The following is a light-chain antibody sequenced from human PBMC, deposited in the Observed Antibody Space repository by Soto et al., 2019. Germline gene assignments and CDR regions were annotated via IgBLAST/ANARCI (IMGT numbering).Light chain of an antibody. CDR2: GTS. Sequence: EIVLTQSPGTLSLSPGERATLSCRASQSVTSSYLAWYQQKPGQAPRLLIYGTSSRATGIPNRFSGSGSGTDFTLTISRLEPEDFAVYYCQQYVSSPRTFGQVTKLEIK. CDR3: QQYVSSPRT. J-gene: IGKJ2*01. CDR1: QSVTSSY. V-gene: IGKV3-20*01.